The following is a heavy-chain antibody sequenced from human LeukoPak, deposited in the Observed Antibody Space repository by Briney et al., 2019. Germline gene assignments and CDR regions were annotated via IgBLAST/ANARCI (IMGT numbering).Heavy chain of an antibody. CDR2: IYYSGST. CDR3: ASSSGSYYPRAFDI. D-gene: IGHD1-26*01. V-gene: IGHV4-59*01. Sequence: SETLSLTCTVSGGSISSYYWSWIRQPPGKGLEWIGHIYYSGSTNYNPSLKSRVTISVDTSKNQFSLKLSSVTAADTAVYYCASSSGSYYPRAFDIWGQGAMVTVSS. J-gene: IGHJ3*02. CDR1: GGSISSYY.